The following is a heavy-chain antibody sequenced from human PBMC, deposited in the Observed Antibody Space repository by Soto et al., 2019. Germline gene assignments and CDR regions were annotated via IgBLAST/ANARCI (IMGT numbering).Heavy chain of an antibody. CDR2: IYYSGST. Sequence: SETLSLTCTVSGGSISSYYWSWIRQPPGKGLEWIGYIYYSGSTNYNPSLKSRVTISVDTSKNQFSLKLSSVTAADTAVYYCARDGYYDFWSGYYTAPSYYYGMDVWGQGTTVTVSS. D-gene: IGHD3-3*01. CDR1: GGSISSYY. J-gene: IGHJ6*02. CDR3: ARDGYYDFWSGYYTAPSYYYGMDV. V-gene: IGHV4-59*01.